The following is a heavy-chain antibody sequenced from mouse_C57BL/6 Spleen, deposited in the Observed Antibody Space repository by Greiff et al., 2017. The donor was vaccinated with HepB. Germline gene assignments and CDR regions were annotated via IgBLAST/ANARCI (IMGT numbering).Heavy chain of an antibody. V-gene: IGHV1-52*01. CDR1: GYTFTSYW. D-gene: IGHD3-2*02. Sequence: VQLQQSGAELVRPGSSVKLSCKASGYTFTSYWMHWVKQRPIQGLEWIGNIDPSDSETHYNQKFKDKATLTVDKSSSTAYMQLSSLTSEDSAVYYCARGSSGYVGFAYWGQGTLVTVSA. CDR3: ARGSSGYVGFAY. CDR2: IDPSDSET. J-gene: IGHJ3*01.